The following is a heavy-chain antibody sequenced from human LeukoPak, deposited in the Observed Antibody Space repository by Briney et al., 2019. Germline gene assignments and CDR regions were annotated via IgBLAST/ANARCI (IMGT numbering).Heavy chain of an antibody. V-gene: IGHV3-43*01. D-gene: IGHD3-10*01. CDR3: AKDRGAHYGSGRGYYGMDV. CDR2: ISWDGGST. CDR1: GFTFDDYT. J-gene: IGHJ6*02. Sequence: PGGSLRLSCAASGFTFDDYTMHWVRQAPGKGLEWVSLISWDGGSTYYADSVKGRFTISRGNGKNSLYLQMNSLRTEDTALYYCAKDRGAHYGSGRGYYGMDVWGQGTTVTVSS.